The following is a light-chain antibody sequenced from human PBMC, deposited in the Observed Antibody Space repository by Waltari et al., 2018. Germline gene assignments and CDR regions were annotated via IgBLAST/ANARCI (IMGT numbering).Light chain of an antibody. V-gene: IGKV3-20*01. CDR3: RKYGTLPAT. J-gene: IGKJ1*01. CDR1: QSVSRY. Sequence: EIVLTQSPGTLSLSPGERATLSCRASQSVSRYLAWYQQKPGQAPRLLIYEASRRATGNPDRVNGSGSGTDFTLTISRLEPEDCAVYYCRKYGTLPATFGQGTKVEIK. CDR2: EAS.